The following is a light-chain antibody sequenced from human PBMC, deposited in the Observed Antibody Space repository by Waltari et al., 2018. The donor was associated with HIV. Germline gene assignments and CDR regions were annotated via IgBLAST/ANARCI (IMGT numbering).Light chain of an antibody. Sequence: QSALTQPRSVSGSPGQSVTISCTGTSSDVGGYDYVSWYQQRPGKAPKLIIYEGTNRPSGVSDRFSGSKSGGTASLSISALQAEDEADYYCCSSVGNRTSFVFGSGTRVTVL. CDR2: EGT. V-gene: IGLV2-11*01. CDR1: SSDVGGYDY. CDR3: CSSVGNRTSFV. J-gene: IGLJ1*01.